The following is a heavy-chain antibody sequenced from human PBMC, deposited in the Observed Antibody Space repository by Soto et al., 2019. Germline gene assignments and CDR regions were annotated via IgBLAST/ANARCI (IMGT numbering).Heavy chain of an antibody. Sequence: ELQSLTYGVFGGSFRGHYGRWISHPPRKGLKCIGETNHSGSTNYNPSLKSRVTISVDTSKNQFSLKLSSVTAADTAVYYCARDLGFYCYVMDVWGQGTTVTGSS. V-gene: IGHV4-34*01. CDR3: ARDLGFYCYVMDV. CDR1: GGSFRGHY. D-gene: IGHD7-27*01. CDR2: TNHSGST. J-gene: IGHJ6*02.